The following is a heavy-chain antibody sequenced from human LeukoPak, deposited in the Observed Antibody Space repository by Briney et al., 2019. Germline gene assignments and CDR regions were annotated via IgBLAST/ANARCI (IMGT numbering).Heavy chain of an antibody. CDR1: GYTLTELS. D-gene: IGHD3-22*01. CDR2: FDPEDGET. Sequence: ASVKVSCKVSGYTLTELSMHWVRQAPGKGLEWMGGFDPEDGETIYAQKLQGRVTMTTDTSTSTAYMELRSLRSDDTAVYYCARFYYDSSGYYAFDYWGQGTLVTVSS. V-gene: IGHV1-24*01. CDR3: ARFYYDSSGYYAFDY. J-gene: IGHJ4*02.